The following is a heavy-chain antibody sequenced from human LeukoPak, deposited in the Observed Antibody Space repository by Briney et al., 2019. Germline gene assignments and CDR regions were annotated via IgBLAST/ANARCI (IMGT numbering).Heavy chain of an antibody. CDR3: ARDPHDYGMDV. V-gene: IGHV3-33*01. J-gene: IGHJ6*02. Sequence: GGSLRLSCAASGFTFSSFAMHWVRQAPGKGLEWVAVIWYDGSNKYYADSVKGRFTISRDNSKNTLYLQMNSLRAEDTAVYYCARDPHDYGMDVWGQGTTVTVSS. CDR2: IWYDGSNK. CDR1: GFTFSSFA.